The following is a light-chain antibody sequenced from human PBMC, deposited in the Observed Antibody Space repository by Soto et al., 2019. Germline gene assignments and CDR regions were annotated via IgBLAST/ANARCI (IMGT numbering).Light chain of an antibody. J-gene: IGLJ2*01. CDR2: AVS. CDR3: SSYTSSSTHVV. Sequence: QSALTQPASVSGSPGQSITISGTGTSSDVGGYNYVSWYQQHPGKAPKLMIYAVSNRPSGVSDRFSGSKSGNTASLTISGLQAEDEADYSGSSYTSSSTHVVFGGGTKLTVL. V-gene: IGLV2-14*01. CDR1: SSDVGGYNY.